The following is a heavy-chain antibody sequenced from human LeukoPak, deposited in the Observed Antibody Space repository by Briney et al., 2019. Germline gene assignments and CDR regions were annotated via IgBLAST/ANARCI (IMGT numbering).Heavy chain of an antibody. J-gene: IGHJ4*02. CDR1: GGTFSSYA. V-gene: IGHV1-3*01. CDR2: INAGNGNT. Sequence: GASVKVSCKASGGTFSSYAISWVRQAPGQRLEWMGWINAGNGNTKFSQKFQGRVTITRDTSASTGYMELSSLRSEDTAVYYCAFRGVSDDFDYWGQGTLVTVSS. CDR3: AFRGVSDDFDY. D-gene: IGHD3-10*01.